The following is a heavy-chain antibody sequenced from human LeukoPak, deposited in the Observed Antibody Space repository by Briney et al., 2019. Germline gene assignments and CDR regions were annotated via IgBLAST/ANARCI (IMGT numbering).Heavy chain of an antibody. D-gene: IGHD4-11*01. CDR1: GGSISSYY. CDR2: FYYSGST. Sequence: PSETLSLTCTVSGGSISSYYWCWIRQPPGKGLEYIGFFYYSGSTNYNPSLKSRVTISVDTSKNQFSLKLSSVTAADTAVYYCARESHYSNYYYYYMDVWGKGTTVTVSS. V-gene: IGHV4-59*01. CDR3: ARESHYSNYYYYYMDV. J-gene: IGHJ6*03.